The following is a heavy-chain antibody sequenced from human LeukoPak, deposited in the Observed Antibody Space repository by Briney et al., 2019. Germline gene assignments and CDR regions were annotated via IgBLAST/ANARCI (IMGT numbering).Heavy chain of an antibody. Sequence: GGSLRLSCAASGFTFSSYWMSWVRQAPGKGLEWVANIRQDGSEKYYVGSVKGRFTISRDNAKNSMHLQMNSLRVEDTAVYYCARVPNSSSWPKAAYCYYYGMDVWGQGTTVTVSS. CDR3: ARVPNSSSWPKAAYCYYYGMDV. J-gene: IGHJ6*02. CDR2: IRQDGSEK. V-gene: IGHV3-7*01. CDR1: GFTFSSYW. D-gene: IGHD6-13*01.